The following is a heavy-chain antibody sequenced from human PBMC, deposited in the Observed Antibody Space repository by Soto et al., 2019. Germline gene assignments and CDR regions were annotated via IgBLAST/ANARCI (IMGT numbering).Heavy chain of an antibody. V-gene: IGHV3-66*01. Sequence: GGSLRLSCAASGFTFDDYAMHWVRQAPGKGLEWVSVIYSGGSTYYADSVKGRFTISRDNSKNTLYLQMNSLRAEDTAVYYCARTQQLSVDYWGQGTLVTVSS. CDR1: GFTFDDYA. CDR3: ARTQQLSVDY. CDR2: IYSGGST. D-gene: IGHD6-13*01. J-gene: IGHJ4*02.